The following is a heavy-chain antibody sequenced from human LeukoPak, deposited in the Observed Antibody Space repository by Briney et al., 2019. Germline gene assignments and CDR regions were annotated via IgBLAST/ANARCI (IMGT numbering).Heavy chain of an antibody. Sequence: PSETLSLTCAVYGGSFSGYYWSWIRQPPGKGLEWIGEINHSGSTNYNPSLKSRVTISVDTSKNQFSLKLSSVTAADTAVYYCARQLGAYSYPFDIWGQGTKVTVSS. CDR2: INHSGST. CDR1: GGSFSGYY. V-gene: IGHV4-34*01. J-gene: IGHJ3*02. D-gene: IGHD3-16*01. CDR3: ARQLGAYSYPFDI.